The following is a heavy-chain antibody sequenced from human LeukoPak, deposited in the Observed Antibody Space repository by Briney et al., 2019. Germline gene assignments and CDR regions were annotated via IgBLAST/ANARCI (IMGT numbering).Heavy chain of an antibody. D-gene: IGHD2-8*01. Sequence: GGSLRLSCAASGFTFSSYAMHWVRQAPGKGLEWVAVISYDGSNKYYADSVKGRFTISRHDSRDTLYLQMNSLRVEDTAVYYCARELSGVNPFDYWGQGTLVTVSS. CDR1: GFTFSSYA. V-gene: IGHV3-30*14. J-gene: IGHJ4*02. CDR2: ISYDGSNK. CDR3: ARELSGVNPFDY.